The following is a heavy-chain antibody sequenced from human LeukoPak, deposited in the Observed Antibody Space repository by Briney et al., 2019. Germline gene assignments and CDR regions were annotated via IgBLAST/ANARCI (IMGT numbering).Heavy chain of an antibody. D-gene: IGHD4-23*01. CDR2: IASDGSST. V-gene: IGHV3-74*01. J-gene: IGHJ4*02. CDR1: GFTFSSYW. CDR3: ARGRPHGNDY. Sequence: GGSLRLSCAASGFTFSSYWMHWVRQAPGKGLVWVSRIASDGSSTTYADSVKGRFSISRDNAKNTLYLQMNSLRVEDTAVYYCARGRPHGNDYWGQGTLVTVSS.